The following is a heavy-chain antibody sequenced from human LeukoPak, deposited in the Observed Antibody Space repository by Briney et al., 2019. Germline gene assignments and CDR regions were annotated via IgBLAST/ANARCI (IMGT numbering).Heavy chain of an antibody. CDR3: ARGPLLFCSSTSCYPRNDY. CDR2: INHSGST. CDR1: GGSFSGYY. Sequence: SETLSLTCAVYGGSFSGYYWSWIRQPPGKGLEWIGEINHSGSTNYNPSLKSRDTISVDTSKNQFSLKLSSVTAADTAVYYCARGPLLFCSSTSCYPRNDYWGQGTLVTVSS. D-gene: IGHD2-2*01. V-gene: IGHV4-34*01. J-gene: IGHJ4*02.